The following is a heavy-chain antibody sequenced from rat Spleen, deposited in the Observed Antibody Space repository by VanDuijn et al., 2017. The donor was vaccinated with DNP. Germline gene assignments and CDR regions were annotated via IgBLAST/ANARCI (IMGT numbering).Heavy chain of an antibody. CDR2: ISYDGSST. CDR3: ARWGYIAAGVMDA. Sequence: EVQLVESGGGLVQPGRSMKLSCAASGFTFSNYDMAWVRQAPTKGLEWVASISYDGSSTYYRDSVKGRFTISRDNAKSTLYLQMDSLRSEDTATYYCARWGYIAAGVMDAWGQGASVTVSS. CDR1: GFTFSNYD. V-gene: IGHV5-25*01. D-gene: IGHD1-2*01. J-gene: IGHJ4*01.